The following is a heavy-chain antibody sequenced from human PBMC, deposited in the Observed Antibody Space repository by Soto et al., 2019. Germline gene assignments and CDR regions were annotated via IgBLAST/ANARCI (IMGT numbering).Heavy chain of an antibody. J-gene: IGHJ5*02. V-gene: IGHV4-59*01. Sequence: LSLTFTVSGXSISSYYWSWIRQPPGKGLEWIGYIYYSGSTNYNPSLKSRVTISVDTSKNQFSLKLSSVTAADTAVYYCARERRYYDSSGHNNWFDPWGQGTLVTVSS. D-gene: IGHD3-22*01. CDR3: ARERRYYDSSGHNNWFDP. CDR1: GXSISSYY. CDR2: IYYSGST.